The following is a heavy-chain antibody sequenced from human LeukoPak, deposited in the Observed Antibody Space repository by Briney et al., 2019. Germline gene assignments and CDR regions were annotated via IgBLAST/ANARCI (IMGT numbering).Heavy chain of an antibody. V-gene: IGHV3-30*03. D-gene: IGHD6-19*01. CDR2: ISYDGSNK. J-gene: IGHJ4*02. CDR1: GFTFSSYG. Sequence: PGGSLRLSCAASGFTFSSYGMHWVRQAPGKGLEWVAVISYDGSNKYYADSVKGRFTISRDNAKNSLYLQMNSLRAEDTAVYYCARFSSGWYPHLDYWGQGTLVTVSS. CDR3: ARFSSGWYPHLDY.